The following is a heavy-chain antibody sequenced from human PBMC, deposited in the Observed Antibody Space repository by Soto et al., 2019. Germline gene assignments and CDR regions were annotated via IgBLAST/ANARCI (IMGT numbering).Heavy chain of an antibody. D-gene: IGHD5-12*01. CDR3: ARHQTTRGYSGYDWAYYYYGLDV. CDR2: ISSSGSTI. CDR1: GFTFSDYY. V-gene: IGHV3-11*01. J-gene: IGHJ6*02. Sequence: PGGSLRLSCAASGFTFSDYYMSWIRQAPGKGLEWVSYISSSGSTIYYADSVKGRFTISRDNAKNSLYLQMNSLRAEDTAVYYCARHQTTRGYSGYDWAYYYYGLDVWGQGTTVTSP.